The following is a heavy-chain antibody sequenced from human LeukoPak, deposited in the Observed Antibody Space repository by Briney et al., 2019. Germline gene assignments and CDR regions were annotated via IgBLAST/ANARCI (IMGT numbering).Heavy chain of an antibody. J-gene: IGHJ4*02. CDR3: ARVRDYYDSSGYYEYFDY. V-gene: IGHV1-8*01. CDR1: GYTFTSYD. CDR2: MNPNSGNT. D-gene: IGHD3-22*01. Sequence: ASVKVSCKASGYTFTSYDINWVRQATGQGLEWMGWMNPNSGNTGYAQKFQGRVTMTRNTSISTAYMELSSPRSEDTAVYYCARVRDYYDSSGYYEYFDYWGQGTLVTVSS.